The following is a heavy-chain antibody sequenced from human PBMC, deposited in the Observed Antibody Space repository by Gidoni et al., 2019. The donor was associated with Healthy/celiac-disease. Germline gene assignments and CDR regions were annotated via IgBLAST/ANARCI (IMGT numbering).Heavy chain of an antibody. Sequence: QVQLQESGPGLVKPSETLSLTCTVSGGSISSYYWSWIRQPPGKGLEWIGYIYYSGSTNYNPSLKSRVTISVDTSKNQFSLKLSSVTAADTAVYYCARGGEDYYDSSGILDYWGQGTLVTVSS. CDR1: GGSISSYY. D-gene: IGHD3-22*01. CDR3: ARGGEDYYDSSGILDY. J-gene: IGHJ4*02. CDR2: IYYSGST. V-gene: IGHV4-59*12.